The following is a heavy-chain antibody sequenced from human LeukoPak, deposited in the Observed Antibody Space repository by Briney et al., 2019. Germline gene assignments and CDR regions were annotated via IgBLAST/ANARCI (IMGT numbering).Heavy chain of an antibody. CDR1: GGSFSGYY. D-gene: IGHD3-3*01. CDR3: ARGKGPEPCWSGYFYYFDY. V-gene: IGHV4-34*01. CDR2: INHSGST. J-gene: IGHJ4*02. Sequence: SETLSLTCAVYGGSFSGYYWSWSRQPPGKGLEWIGEINHSGSTNYNPFLKSRVTISVDTSKNQFSLKLSSVTAADTAVYYCARGKGPEPCWSGYFYYFDYWGQGTLVTVSS.